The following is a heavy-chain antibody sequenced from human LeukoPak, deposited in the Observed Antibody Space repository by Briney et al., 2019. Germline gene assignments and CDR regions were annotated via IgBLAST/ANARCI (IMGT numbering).Heavy chain of an antibody. V-gene: IGHV3-30*18. CDR2: ISYDGSNK. CDR3: AKSSSWYPLKAHFDY. D-gene: IGHD6-13*01. CDR1: GFTFSSYG. Sequence: GRSLRLSCAASGFTFSSYGMHWVRQAPGKGLEWVAVISYDGSNKYYADSVKGRFTISRDNSKNTLYLQMNSLRAEDTAVYYCAKSSSWYPLKAHFDYWGQGTLVTVSS. J-gene: IGHJ4*02.